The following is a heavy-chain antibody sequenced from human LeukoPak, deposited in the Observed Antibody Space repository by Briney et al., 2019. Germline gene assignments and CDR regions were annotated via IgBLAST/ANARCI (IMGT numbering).Heavy chain of an antibody. D-gene: IGHD6-19*01. CDR2: ISSSSSYI. Sequence: GGSLRLSCAASGFTFSSYSMNWVRQAPGKGLGWVSSISSSSSYIYYADSVKGRFTISRDNAKNSLYLQMNSLRAEDTAVYYCARDPYSSGWPYYYYYMDVWGKGTTVTVSS. V-gene: IGHV3-21*01. CDR1: GFTFSSYS. CDR3: ARDPYSSGWPYYYYYMDV. J-gene: IGHJ6*03.